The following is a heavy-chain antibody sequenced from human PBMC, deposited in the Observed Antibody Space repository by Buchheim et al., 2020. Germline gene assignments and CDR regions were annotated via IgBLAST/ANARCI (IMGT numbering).Heavy chain of an antibody. D-gene: IGHD6-19*01. CDR3: ARLKGQWPDF. V-gene: IGHV4-39*01. CDR2: IYYGGRT. Sequence: QLQLQESGPGLVKPSETLSLTCTVSGGSISSSGYYWGWIRQPPGKGLEWIGSIYYGGRTSYNPSLKSRFTISVDTSKNQFSLKLSSVTAADTAVYYCARLKGQWPDFWGQGTL. CDR1: GGSISSSGYY. J-gene: IGHJ4*02.